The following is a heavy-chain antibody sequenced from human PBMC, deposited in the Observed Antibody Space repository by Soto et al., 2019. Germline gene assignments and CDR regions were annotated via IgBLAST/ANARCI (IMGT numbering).Heavy chain of an antibody. CDR1: GFTFSSYA. CDR3: AKGLLARIVGATTPDY. V-gene: IGHV3-23*01. D-gene: IGHD1-26*01. Sequence: EVQLLESGGGLVQPGGSLRLSCAASGFTFSSYAMSWVRQAPGKGLEWVSAISGSGGSTYYADSVKGRFTISRDNSKNTLYLHMNSLRAEDTAVYYCAKGLLARIVGATTPDYWGQGTLVTVSS. J-gene: IGHJ4*02. CDR2: ISGSGGST.